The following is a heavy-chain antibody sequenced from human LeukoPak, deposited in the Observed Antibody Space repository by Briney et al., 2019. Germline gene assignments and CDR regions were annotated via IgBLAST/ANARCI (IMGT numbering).Heavy chain of an antibody. V-gene: IGHV4-34*01. Sequence: PSETLSLTCAVYGGSFSGYYWSWIRQPPGKGLEWIGEINHSGSTNYNPSLKSRVTISVDTSKNQFSMQLRSVTAADPAVYYCARAPNSGYSYRSGMYYYYGMDVWGKGTTVTVSS. CDR3: ARAPNSGYSYRSGMYYYYGMDV. D-gene: IGHD5-18*01. CDR1: GGSFSGYY. CDR2: INHSGST. J-gene: IGHJ6*04.